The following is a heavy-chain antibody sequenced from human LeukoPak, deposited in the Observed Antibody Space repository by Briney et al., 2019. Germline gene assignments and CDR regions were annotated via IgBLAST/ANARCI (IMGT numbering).Heavy chain of an antibody. J-gene: IGHJ5*02. V-gene: IGHV3-7*01. CDR2: IKQDGSEK. CDR3: ARQRWLQLQVWFDP. CDR1: GFTFSSYW. Sequence: GGSLRLSCAASGFTFSSYWMSWVRQAPGKGLEWVANIKQDGSEKYYVDSVKGRFTISRDNAKNSLYLQMNSLRAEDTAVYYCARQRWLQLQVWFDPWGQGTLVTVSS. D-gene: IGHD5-24*01.